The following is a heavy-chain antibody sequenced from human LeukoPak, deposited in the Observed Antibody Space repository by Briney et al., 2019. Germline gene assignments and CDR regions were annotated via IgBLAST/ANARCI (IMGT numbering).Heavy chain of an antibody. V-gene: IGHV3-7*01. CDR3: ATSVGDGYDPN. CDR2: IKQDGSEK. J-gene: IGHJ4*02. CDR1: GFTFSSYW. Sequence: PGGSLRLSCAASGFTFSSYWMSWVRQAPGKGLEWVANIKQDGSEKYYVDSVKGRFTISRDNAKNSLYLQMNSLRAEDTAVYYCATSVGDGYDPNWGQGTLVTVSS. D-gene: IGHD5-12*01.